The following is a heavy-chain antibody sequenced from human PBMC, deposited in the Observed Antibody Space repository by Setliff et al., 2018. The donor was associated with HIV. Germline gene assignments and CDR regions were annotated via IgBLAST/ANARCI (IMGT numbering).Heavy chain of an antibody. CDR1: GDSIGAYH. V-gene: IGHV4-38-2*02. J-gene: IGHJ3*01. Sequence: SETLSLTCSVSGDSIGAYHWSWIRQPPGRGLEWIGSIHYNEKTYYNPSLKSRVTISIDTSKNQSSLNLTSVTAADTAVYYCARGEACGGGCHYAFELWGRGTMVTVSS. CDR3: ARGEACGGGCHYAFEL. CDR2: IHYNEKT. D-gene: IGHD2-21*02.